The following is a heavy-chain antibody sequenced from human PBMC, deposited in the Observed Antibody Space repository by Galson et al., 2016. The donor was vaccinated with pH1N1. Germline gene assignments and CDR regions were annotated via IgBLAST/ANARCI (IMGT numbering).Heavy chain of an antibody. CDR1: GYTFIGHY. V-gene: IGHV1-2*02. D-gene: IGHD6-13*01. CDR2: INPDTGTT. Sequence: SVKVSCKASGYTFIGHYLHWVRQAPGQGLEWMGWINPDTGTTNYARKFQGRVTMTRDTSINTAYMEVSSLRLDDTALYHCVRSRKGSYYFEYLGQGTLVTVSS. CDR3: VRSRKGSYYFEY. J-gene: IGHJ4*02.